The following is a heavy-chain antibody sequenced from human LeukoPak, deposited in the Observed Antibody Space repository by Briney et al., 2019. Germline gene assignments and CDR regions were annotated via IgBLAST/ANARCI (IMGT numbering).Heavy chain of an antibody. J-gene: IGHJ3*02. Sequence: KPSETLSLTCAVYGGSFSGYYWSWIRQSPGKGLEWIGEINHSGSTNYNPSLKSRVTISVDTSKNQFSLKLSSVTAADTAVYYCARGPVTADAFDIWGQGTMVTVSS. V-gene: IGHV4-34*01. CDR3: ARGPVTADAFDI. CDR1: GGSFSGYY. CDR2: INHSGST. D-gene: IGHD4-17*01.